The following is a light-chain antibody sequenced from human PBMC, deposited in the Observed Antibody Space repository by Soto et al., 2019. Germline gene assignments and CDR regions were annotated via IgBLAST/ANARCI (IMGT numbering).Light chain of an antibody. CDR3: QQYGSSPRGT. CDR2: DAS. Sequence: EVVLGQSPAILTLSPGERATLSCRASQSVSSYLAWYQQRPGQAPRLLIYDASNRATGIPARFSGSGSGTDFTLTISRLEPEDFAGYYCQQYGSSPRGTFGQGTKVEI. CDR1: QSVSSY. V-gene: IGKV3-20*01. J-gene: IGKJ1*01.